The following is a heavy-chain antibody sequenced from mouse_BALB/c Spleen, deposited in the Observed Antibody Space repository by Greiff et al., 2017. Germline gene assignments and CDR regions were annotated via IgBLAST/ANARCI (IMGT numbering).Heavy chain of an antibody. Sequence: VKLMESGPGLVAPSQSLSITCTVSGFSLTGYGVNWVRQPPGKGLEWLGMIWGDGSTDYNSALKSRLSISKDNSKSQVFLKMNSLQTDDTARYYCARDQDYYGNYGVFAYWGQGTLVTVSA. V-gene: IGHV2-6-7*01. CDR1: GFSLTGYG. CDR3: ARDQDYYGNYGVFAY. J-gene: IGHJ3*01. D-gene: IGHD2-1*01. CDR2: IWGDGST.